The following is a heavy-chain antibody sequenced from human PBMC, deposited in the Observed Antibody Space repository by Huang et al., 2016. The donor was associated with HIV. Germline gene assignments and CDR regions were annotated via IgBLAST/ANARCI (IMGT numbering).Heavy chain of an antibody. Sequence: EVQLVESGGGLVQPGGSLRLSCAAFGFTFSSYWMHWGRQAPGKGLVWVSRINSDGSSSGYADSVKGRFTISRDNAKNTLYLQMNSLRAEDTAVYYCVRDPRIQSWLNYFDYWGQGTLVSVSS. CDR1: GFTFSSYW. D-gene: IGHD3-22*01. J-gene: IGHJ4*02. CDR2: INSDGSSS. CDR3: VRDPRIQSWLNYFDY. V-gene: IGHV3-74*01.